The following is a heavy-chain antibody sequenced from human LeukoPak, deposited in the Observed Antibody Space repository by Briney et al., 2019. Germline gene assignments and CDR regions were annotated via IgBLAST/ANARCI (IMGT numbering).Heavy chain of an antibody. J-gene: IGHJ4*02. CDR1: GGSISSYY. V-gene: IGHV4-59*08. D-gene: IGHD5-24*01. Sequence: SETLPLTCTVSGGSISSYYWSWIRQPPGKGLEWIGYIHYSGRTKYDPSLESRVTISVDTSKNQFSLKVSSVTAPDTAIYYCARHQDGYGDYFDFWGQGILVTVSS. CDR2: IHYSGRT. CDR3: ARHQDGYGDYFDF.